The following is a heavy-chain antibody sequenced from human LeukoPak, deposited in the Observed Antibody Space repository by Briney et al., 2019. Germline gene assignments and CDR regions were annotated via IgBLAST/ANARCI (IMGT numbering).Heavy chain of an antibody. Sequence: SETLSLTCIVSGDSITSDYWSWIRQSPGKGLEWIGYINYNGTSEYNPSLKSRLTISVDTSKNYVFLQLTSLTATDTADYYSARLDCSADTCYNYWGLGTHVTVSS. CDR1: GDSITSDY. CDR3: ARLDCSADTCYNY. CDR2: INYNGTS. J-gene: IGHJ4*02. V-gene: IGHV4-59*08. D-gene: IGHD3-16*01.